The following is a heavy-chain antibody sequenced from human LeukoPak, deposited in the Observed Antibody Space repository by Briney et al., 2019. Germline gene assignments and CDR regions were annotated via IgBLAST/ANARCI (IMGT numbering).Heavy chain of an antibody. V-gene: IGHV4-61*02. J-gene: IGHJ4*02. CDR1: GGSISSGSYY. D-gene: IGHD4-23*01. CDR3: ARVPYGGPYYFDY. Sequence: PSQTLSLTCTVSGGSISSGSYYWSWIRQPAGKGLEWIGRIYTSGSTNYNPSLKSRVTISVDTSKNQFSLKLSSVTAADTAVYYCARVPYGGPYYFDYWGQGTLVTVSS. CDR2: IYTSGST.